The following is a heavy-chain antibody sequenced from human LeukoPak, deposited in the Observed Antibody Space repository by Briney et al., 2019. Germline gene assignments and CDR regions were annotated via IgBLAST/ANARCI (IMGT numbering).Heavy chain of an antibody. V-gene: IGHV4-34*01. CDR1: GGSFSGYY. D-gene: IGHD6-25*01. CDR3: ARGRAARGYFDY. CDR2: INHSGST. J-gene: IGHJ4*02. Sequence: SETLSLTCAVYGGSFSGYYWSWIRQPPGKGLEWIGEINHSGSTNYNPSLKSRVTISVDTSKNQFSLKLSSVTAGDTAVYYCARGRAARGYFDYWGQGTLVTVSS.